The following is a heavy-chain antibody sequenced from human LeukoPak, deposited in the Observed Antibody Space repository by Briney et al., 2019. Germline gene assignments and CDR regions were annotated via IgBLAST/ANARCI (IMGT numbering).Heavy chain of an antibody. V-gene: IGHV4-30-4*08. D-gene: IGHD6-13*01. Sequence: SETLSLTCTVSGGSISSGYYYWSWLRQPPGKGLEWIGYIYYSGSTYYNPSLKSRVTISVDTSKTQFSLKLRSVTAADTAVYYCASSIAAALYYFDYWGQGTLVTVSS. CDR1: GGSISSGYYY. CDR3: ASSIAAALYYFDY. CDR2: IYYSGST. J-gene: IGHJ4*02.